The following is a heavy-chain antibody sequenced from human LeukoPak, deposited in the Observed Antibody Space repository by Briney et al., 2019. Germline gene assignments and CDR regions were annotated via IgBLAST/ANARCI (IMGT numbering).Heavy chain of an antibody. V-gene: IGHV3-7*01. Sequence: PGGSLTLSCVASGFPFNNYRMSWVRQAPGKGLEWVANIKYDGSEEFYVDSVKGRFTISRDNAKNSVSLQMSSLRVEDTAVYYCAREIQRPLDYWGQGILVTVSS. J-gene: IGHJ4*02. CDR3: AREIQRPLDY. D-gene: IGHD5-18*01. CDR2: IKYDGSEE. CDR1: GFPFNNYR.